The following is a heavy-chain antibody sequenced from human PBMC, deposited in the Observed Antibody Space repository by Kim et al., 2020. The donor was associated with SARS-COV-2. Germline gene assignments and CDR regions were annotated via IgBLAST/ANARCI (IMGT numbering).Heavy chain of an antibody. V-gene: IGHV1-2*02. CDR2: INPNSGGT. CDR1: GYTFTGYY. J-gene: IGHJ4*02. Sequence: ASVKVSCKASGYTFTGYYMHWVRQAPGQGLEWMGWINPNSGGTNYAQKFQGRVTMTRDTSISTAYMELSRLRSDDTAVYYCARDLGGYEYYYDSSGPFDYWGQGTLVTVSS. D-gene: IGHD3-22*01. CDR3: ARDLGGYEYYYDSSGPFDY.